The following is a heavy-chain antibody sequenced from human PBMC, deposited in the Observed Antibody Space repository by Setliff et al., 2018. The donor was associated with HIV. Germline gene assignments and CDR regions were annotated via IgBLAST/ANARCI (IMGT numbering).Heavy chain of an antibody. CDR3: ARVKPHLRRSGSYWIVDY. CDR1: GFTFSSYA. D-gene: IGHD1-26*01. Sequence: GGSLRLSCAASGFTFSSYAMSWVRQAPGKGLEWVSAISGSGGSTYYADSVKGRFTISRDNSKKTLFMQMNSLRAEDTAVYYCARVKPHLRRSGSYWIVDYWGQGTLVTVSS. CDR2: ISGSGGST. J-gene: IGHJ4*02. V-gene: IGHV3-23*01.